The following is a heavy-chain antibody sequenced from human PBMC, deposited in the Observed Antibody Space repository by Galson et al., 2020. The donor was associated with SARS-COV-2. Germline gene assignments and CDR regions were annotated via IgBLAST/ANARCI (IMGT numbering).Heavy chain of an antibody. Sequence: GGSLRLSCAASGFSFSSFGMNWVRQAPGKGLEWVSSISSISSFIYYADSVKGRFTISRDNAKNSLSLQMNSLRAEDTAVYYCARDLGEGANNWFDPWGQGTLVTVSS. CDR2: ISSISSFI. V-gene: IGHV3-21*06. CDR3: ARDLGEGANNWFDP. J-gene: IGHJ5*02. D-gene: IGHD3-16*01. CDR1: GFSFSSFG.